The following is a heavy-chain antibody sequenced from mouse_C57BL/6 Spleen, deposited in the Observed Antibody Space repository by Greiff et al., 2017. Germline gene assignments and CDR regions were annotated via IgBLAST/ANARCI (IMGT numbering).Heavy chain of an antibody. Sequence: EVMLVESGAELVKPGASVKLSCTASGFNIKDYYMHWVKQRTEQGLEWIGRIDPEDGETKYAPKFQGKATITADTSSNTAYLQLSSLTSEDTAVYYCARGLRRGNYFDYWGQGTTLTVSS. CDR2: IDPEDGET. CDR3: ARGLRRGNYFDY. D-gene: IGHD2-4*01. CDR1: GFNIKDYY. V-gene: IGHV14-2*01. J-gene: IGHJ2*01.